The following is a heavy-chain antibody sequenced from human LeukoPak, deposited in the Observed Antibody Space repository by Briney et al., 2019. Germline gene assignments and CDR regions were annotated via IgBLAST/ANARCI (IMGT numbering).Heavy chain of an antibody. CDR1: GFTFSSYA. Sequence: SGGSLRLSCAASGFTFSSYAMSWVRQAPGKGLEWVSVIYSGGSTYYADSVRGRFTISRDNAKNSLFLQMNSLRAEDTAIYYCARDRSRVSDYWGQGTLVTVSS. CDR3: ARDRSRVSDY. CDR2: IYSGGST. V-gene: IGHV3-23*03. J-gene: IGHJ4*02.